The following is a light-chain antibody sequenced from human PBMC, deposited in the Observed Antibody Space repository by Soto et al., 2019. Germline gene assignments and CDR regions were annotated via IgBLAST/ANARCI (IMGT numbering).Light chain of an antibody. Sequence: EIVMTQSPATLSVPPGERPTLSCRASQSVSSNLAWYQQKPGQAPRLLIYGASTRATGIPARFSGSGSGTEFTLTISSLQSEDFAVYYCQQYNNWPPVFGGGTKVDIK. CDR3: QQYNNWPPV. CDR2: GAS. CDR1: QSVSSN. J-gene: IGKJ4*01. V-gene: IGKV3D-15*01.